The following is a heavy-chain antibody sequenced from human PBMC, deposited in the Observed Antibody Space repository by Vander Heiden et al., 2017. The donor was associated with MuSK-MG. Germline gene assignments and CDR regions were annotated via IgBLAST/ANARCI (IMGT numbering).Heavy chain of an antibody. CDR2: ITSGGTNT. CDR1: GFTFTIYA. CDR3: LNKYGNSSVWYDQA. Sequence: EVQLLESGGGLVQPGGSLRISCAASGFTFTIYAMTWVRQAPGRGLEGVSGITSGGTNTYYADSGKGRFTISRDNSKNTLFLQMNSLRAEDTAIYYCLNKYGNSSVWYDQAWGQGTLVTVSS. J-gene: IGHJ5*02. V-gene: IGHV3-23*01. D-gene: IGHD6-19*01.